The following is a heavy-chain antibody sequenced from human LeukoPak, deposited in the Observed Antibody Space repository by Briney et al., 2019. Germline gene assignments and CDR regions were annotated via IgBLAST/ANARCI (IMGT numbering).Heavy chain of an antibody. V-gene: IGHV4-38-2*02. J-gene: IGHJ4*02. CDR1: GYSISSDYY. CDR2: IYHSVST. D-gene: IGHD6-6*01. Sequence: SETLSLACAVSGYSISSDYYWGWIRQPRGKGLEWIGTIYHSVSTYYNPSLKSRVTISVDTSKNQFSLKLSSVTAADTAVYYCARDVAARPDYFDYWGQGTLVTVSS. CDR3: ARDVAARPDYFDY.